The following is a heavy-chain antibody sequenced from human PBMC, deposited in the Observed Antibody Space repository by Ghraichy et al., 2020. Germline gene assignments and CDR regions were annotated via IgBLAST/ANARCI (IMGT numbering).Heavy chain of an antibody. Sequence: SETLSLTCAVYGGSFSGYYWSWIRQPPGKGLEWIGEINHSGSTDYNPSLKSRVTISVDTSKNQFSLKLSSVTAADTAMYYCARDPNYYDSSDYYYAGWFDPWGLGTLVTVSS. CDR3: ARDPNYYDSSDYYYAGWFDP. CDR2: INHSGST. V-gene: IGHV4-34*01. D-gene: IGHD3-22*01. J-gene: IGHJ5*02. CDR1: GGSFSGYY.